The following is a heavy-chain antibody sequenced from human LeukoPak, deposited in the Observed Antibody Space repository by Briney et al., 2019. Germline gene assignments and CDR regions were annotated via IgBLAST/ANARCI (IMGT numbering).Heavy chain of an antibody. CDR2: IYYSGST. Sequence: SETLSLTCTVSGGSISSYYWSWIRQPPGKGLEWIGYIYYSGSTNYNPSLKSRVTISVDTSKNQFSLKLSSVTAADTAVYYCARHEDYGDYVLGYWGQGTLVTVSS. CDR1: GGSISSYY. V-gene: IGHV4-59*08. D-gene: IGHD4-17*01. CDR3: ARHEDYGDYVLGY. J-gene: IGHJ4*02.